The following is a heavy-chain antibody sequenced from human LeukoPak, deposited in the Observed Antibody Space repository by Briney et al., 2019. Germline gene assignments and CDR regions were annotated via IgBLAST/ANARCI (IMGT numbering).Heavy chain of an antibody. J-gene: IGHJ3*02. Sequence: GSLRLSCAASGFTFSSYELNWVRQAPGKGLEWISYISSGGGTIYYADSVKGRFTISRDDARNSLYLQMESLGAEDTAVYYCARDLLCGGASCYEPDTFDIWGQGTMVTVSS. CDR2: ISSGGGTI. CDR1: GFTFSSYE. D-gene: IGHD2-15*01. V-gene: IGHV3-48*03. CDR3: ARDLLCGGASCYEPDTFDI.